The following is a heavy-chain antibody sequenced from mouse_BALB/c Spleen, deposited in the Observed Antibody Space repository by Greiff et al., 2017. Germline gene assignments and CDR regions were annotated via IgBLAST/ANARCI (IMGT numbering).Heavy chain of an antibody. J-gene: IGHJ1*01. CDR1: GFNIKDTY. CDR2: IDPANGNT. V-gene: IGHV14-3*02. CDR3: ARGGGTAEGGGGGTGRAVAGERRGGGEGGGGGV. Sequence: EVQLVESGAELVKPGASVKLSCTASGFNIKDTYMHWVKQRPEQGLEWIGRIDPANGNTKYDPKFQGKATITADTSSNTAYLQLSSLTAEDTAVYYCARGGGTAEGGGGGTGRAVAGERRGGGEGGGGGVGGA. D-gene: IGHD3-1*01.